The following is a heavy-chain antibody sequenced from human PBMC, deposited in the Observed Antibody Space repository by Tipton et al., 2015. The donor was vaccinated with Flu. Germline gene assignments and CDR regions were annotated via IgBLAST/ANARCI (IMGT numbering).Heavy chain of an antibody. CDR2: MTRNTFSK. J-gene: IGHJ3*02. D-gene: IGHD2-8*01. CDR3: AQSEDGSRRGVFEN. CDR1: GSMFEDYG. Sequence: SLRLSCVVSGSMFEDYGFHWVRQAPGKGLEWVSGMTRNTFSKRYADSVKGRFTIFRDNAKNSLYLQMNSLRVEDTALYFCAQSEDGSRRGVFENWGQGTMVTVSP. V-gene: IGHV3-9*01.